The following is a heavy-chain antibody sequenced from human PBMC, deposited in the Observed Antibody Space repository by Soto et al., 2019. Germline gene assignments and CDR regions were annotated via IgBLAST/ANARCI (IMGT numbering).Heavy chain of an antibody. V-gene: IGHV3-30*14. D-gene: IGHD5-12*01. Sequence: PGGSLRLSCVASGFTFSSYVIHWVRQAPGKGLEWVALISTDGTEKHYPGSVRGRFTISRDNSKNTLYLQMNSLRTEDTAVYYCVKDGGTITNVVNYPFDTWGQGTKVPVSS. CDR1: GFTFSSYV. CDR3: VKDGGTITNVVNYPFDT. CDR2: ISTDGTEK. J-gene: IGHJ3*02.